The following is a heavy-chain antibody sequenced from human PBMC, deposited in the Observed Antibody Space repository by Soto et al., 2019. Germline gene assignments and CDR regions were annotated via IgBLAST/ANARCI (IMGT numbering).Heavy chain of an antibody. V-gene: IGHV4-39*01. D-gene: IGHD1-26*01. CDR2: IYYSGST. CDR3: ARQGWELPFDY. Sequence: SATLSLTCPVSGGSISSSSYYWGWIRQPPGKGLEWIGSIYYSGSTYYNPSLKSRVTISVDTSKNQFSLKLSSVTAADTAVYYCARQGWELPFDYWGQGTLVTVSS. CDR1: GGSISSSSYY. J-gene: IGHJ4*02.